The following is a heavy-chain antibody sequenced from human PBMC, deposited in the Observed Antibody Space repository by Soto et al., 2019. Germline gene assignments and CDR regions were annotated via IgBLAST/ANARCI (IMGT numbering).Heavy chain of an antibody. J-gene: IGHJ3*02. CDR1: RGTFSSYT. CDR2: IIPILGIA. D-gene: IGHD2-21*01. V-gene: IGHV1-69*08. CDR3: ARDPFTGEWVPKKGGAFDI. Sequence: QVQLVQSGAEVKKPGSSLKVSCKASRGTFSSYTISWVRQAPGQGLEWMRRIIPILGIANYAQKFQGRVTISADKSTSTAYMELSSLRDEDTAVYYCARDPFTGEWVPKKGGAFDIWGQGTMVTVSS.